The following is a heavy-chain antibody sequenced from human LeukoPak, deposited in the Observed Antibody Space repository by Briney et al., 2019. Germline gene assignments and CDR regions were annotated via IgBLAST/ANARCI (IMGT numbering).Heavy chain of an antibody. CDR1: GFIFGRYW. J-gene: IGHJ5*02. V-gene: IGHV3-7*04. D-gene: IGHD2-8*02. CDR2: VKEDGARE. CDR3: TGDGWGNGLDL. Sequence: GGSLRLSCAPSGFIFGRYWMSKLRQAPGKGLEWVAHVKEDGARENYVDSVKGRFTISRDNAKNELYLQMNNLRAEDTARYFCTGDGWGNGLDLWGQGTLVTVSS.